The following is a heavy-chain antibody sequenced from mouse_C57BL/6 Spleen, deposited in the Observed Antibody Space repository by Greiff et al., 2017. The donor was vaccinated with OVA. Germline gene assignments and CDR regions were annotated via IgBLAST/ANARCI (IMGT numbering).Heavy chain of an antibody. Sequence: EVMLVESGAELVKPGASVKLSCTASGFTITDYYMHWVKQRTEQGLEWIGRIDPEDGETKYAPKFQGKATITADTSSNTAYLQLSSLTSEDTAVYYCGRWGTVVAFDDWGKGTTLTVSS. CDR1: GFTITDYY. J-gene: IGHJ2*01. CDR3: GRWGTVVAFDD. V-gene: IGHV14-2*01. CDR2: IDPEDGET. D-gene: IGHD1-1*01.